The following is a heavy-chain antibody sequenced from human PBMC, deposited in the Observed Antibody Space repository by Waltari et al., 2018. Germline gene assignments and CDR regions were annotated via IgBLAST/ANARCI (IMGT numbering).Heavy chain of an antibody. D-gene: IGHD6-19*01. CDR3: AKTRLIAVAGTGFDY. J-gene: IGHJ4*02. Sequence: EVQLLESGGGLVQPGGSLRLSCAASGFTFNSYAMSWVRQAPGKGLEWVSAISGSGGSTYYADSVKGRFTISRDNSKNTLYLQMNSLRAEDTAVYYCAKTRLIAVAGTGFDYWGQGTLVTVSS. V-gene: IGHV3-23*01. CDR1: GFTFNSYA. CDR2: ISGSGGST.